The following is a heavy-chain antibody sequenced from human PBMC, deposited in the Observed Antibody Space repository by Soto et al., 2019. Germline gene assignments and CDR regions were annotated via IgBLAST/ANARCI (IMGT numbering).Heavy chain of an antibody. D-gene: IGHD3-3*01. J-gene: IGHJ6*02. CDR2: IYYSGST. CDR1: GGSISSGDYY. Sequence: PSETLSLTCTVSGGSISSGDYYWSWIRQPPGKGLEWIGYIYYSGSTYYNPSLKSRVTMSVDTSKNQFSLKLSSVTAADTAVYYCAREPTYYDFWSGSYGMDVWGQGTTVTAP. CDR3: AREPTYYDFWSGSYGMDV. V-gene: IGHV4-30-4*01.